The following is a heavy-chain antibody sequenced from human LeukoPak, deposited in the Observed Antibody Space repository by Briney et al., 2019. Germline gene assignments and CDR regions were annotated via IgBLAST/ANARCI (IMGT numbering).Heavy chain of an antibody. J-gene: IGHJ4*02. CDR3: ARDYVWGSYRYFDY. CDR1: GVSISSYY. D-gene: IGHD3-16*02. CDR2: IYTSGST. V-gene: IGHV4-4*07. Sequence: PSETLSLTCTVSGVSISSYYWSWIRQPAGKGLEWIGRIYTSGSTNYNPSLKSRVTMSVDTSKNQFSLKLSSVTAADTAVYYCARDYVWGSYRYFDYWGQGTLVTVSS.